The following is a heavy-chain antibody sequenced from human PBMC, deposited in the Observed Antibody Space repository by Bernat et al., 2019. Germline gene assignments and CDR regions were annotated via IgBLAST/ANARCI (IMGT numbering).Heavy chain of an antibody. CDR3: ATLKGNY. V-gene: IGHV1-18*01. J-gene: IGHJ4*02. Sequence: QVQVVQYGGEVKKPGASVKVSCKASGYTFTSYGISWVRQAPGQGLEWMGTISTSSGNTHYAQKFQGRVTVTTDTSTSTAYMELRSLRSDDTAVYYCATLKGNYWGQGTLVTVS. D-gene: IGHD3-10*01. CDR2: ISTSSGNT. CDR1: GYTFTSYG.